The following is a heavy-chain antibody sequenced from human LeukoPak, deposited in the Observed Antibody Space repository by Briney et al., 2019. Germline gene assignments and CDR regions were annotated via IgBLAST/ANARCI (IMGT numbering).Heavy chain of an antibody. D-gene: IGHD3-10*01. V-gene: IGHV4-59*01. CDR1: GGSISSYY. Sequence: PSETLSLTCTVSGGSISSYYWSWIRQPPGKGLEWIGYIYYSGSTNYNPSLKSRVTISVDTSKNQFSLKLSSVTAADTAVYYCARSYYGSGTSYGMDVWGQGTTVTVSS. CDR2: IYYSGST. CDR3: ARSYYGSGTSYGMDV. J-gene: IGHJ6*02.